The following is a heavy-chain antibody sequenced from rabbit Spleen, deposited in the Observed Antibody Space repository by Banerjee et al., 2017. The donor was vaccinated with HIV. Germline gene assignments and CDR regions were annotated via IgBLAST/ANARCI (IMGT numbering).Heavy chain of an antibody. CDR1: GFSFSNKDV. J-gene: IGHJ4*01. D-gene: IGHD6-1*01. V-gene: IGHV1S45*01. CDR3: ARDSDSCGHAGFDL. CDR2: IYGGGSGST. Sequence: QEQLVESGGGLVKPEGSLKLSCIASGFSFSNKDVMCWVRQAPGKGLDWIACIYGGGSGSTTYASCAKGRYSISRSTSLNTVTLQLNSLPAADTATYFCARDSDSCGHAGFDLWGPGTLVTVS.